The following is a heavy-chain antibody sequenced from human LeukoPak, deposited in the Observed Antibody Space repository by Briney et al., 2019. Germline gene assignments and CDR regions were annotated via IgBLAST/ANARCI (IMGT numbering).Heavy chain of an antibody. CDR2: INHSGST. J-gene: IGHJ4*02. D-gene: IGHD3-10*01. CDR3: ARGGLGYYGSGSYYANQYDY. V-gene: IGHV4-34*01. Sequence: SETLSLTCAVYGGSFSGYYWSWIRQPPGKGLEWIGEINHSGSTNYNPSLKSRVTISVDTSKNQFSLKLGSVTAADTAVYYCARGGLGYYGSGSYYANQYDYWGQGTLVTVSS. CDR1: GGSFSGYY.